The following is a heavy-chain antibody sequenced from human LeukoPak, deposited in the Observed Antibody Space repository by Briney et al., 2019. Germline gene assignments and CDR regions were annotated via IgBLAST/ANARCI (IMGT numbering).Heavy chain of an antibody. CDR1: GGSISSSNW. Sequence: PSGTLSLTCAVSGGSISSSNWWSWVRQPPGKGLEWIGEIYHSGSTNYNPSLKSRVTISVDKSKNQFSLKLSSVTAADTAVYYCARHAGGGHCGGGSCFFPDYWGQGTLVTVSS. CDR3: ARHAGGGHCGGGSCFFPDY. CDR2: IYHSGST. J-gene: IGHJ4*02. V-gene: IGHV4-4*02. D-gene: IGHD2-15*01.